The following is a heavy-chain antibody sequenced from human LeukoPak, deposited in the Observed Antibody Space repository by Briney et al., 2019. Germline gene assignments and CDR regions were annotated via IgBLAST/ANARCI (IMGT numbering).Heavy chain of an antibody. CDR1: GYTYTGYY. J-gene: IGHJ4*02. D-gene: IGHD3-3*01. Sequence: GASVKVSCKASGYTYTGYYMHWVRQAPGQGLEWMGRINPNSGGTNYAQKFQGRVTMTRDTSISTAYMELSRLRSDDTAVYYCARENTIFPIDYWGQGTLVTVSS. V-gene: IGHV1-2*06. CDR3: ARENTIFPIDY. CDR2: INPNSGGT.